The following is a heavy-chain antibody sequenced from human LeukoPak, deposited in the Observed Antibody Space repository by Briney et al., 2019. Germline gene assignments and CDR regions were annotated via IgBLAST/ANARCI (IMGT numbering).Heavy chain of an antibody. D-gene: IGHD6-13*01. Sequence: SQTLSLTCAISGDSVSSNSAAWNWIRQSPSGGLEWLGRTYYGSKWYNDYAVSVKSRITINPDTSKNQFSLQLNSVTPEDTAVYYCARERAAGYNWFDPWGQVTLVTVSS. CDR2: TYYGSKWYN. CDR3: ARERAAGYNWFDP. J-gene: IGHJ5*02. V-gene: IGHV6-1*01. CDR1: GDSVSSNSAA.